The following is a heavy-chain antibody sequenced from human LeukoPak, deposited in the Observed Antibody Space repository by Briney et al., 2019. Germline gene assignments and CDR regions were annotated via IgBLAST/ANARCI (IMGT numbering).Heavy chain of an antibody. D-gene: IGHD3-3*01. V-gene: IGHV3-23*01. J-gene: IGHJ4*02. CDR2: ISGSGDDT. CDR1: GFTFRQYA. CDR3: AKAELGVDTFFDY. Sequence: GGSLRLSCAASGFTFRQYAMSWVRQAPGKGLEWVSGISGSGDDTYYTDSVKGRFTISRDNSKRTLFLQMNSLRAEDTAFYYCAKAELGVDTFFDYWGQGTLVTVSS.